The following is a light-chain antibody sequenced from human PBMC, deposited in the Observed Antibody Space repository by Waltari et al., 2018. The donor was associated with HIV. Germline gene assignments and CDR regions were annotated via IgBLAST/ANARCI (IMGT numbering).Light chain of an antibody. V-gene: IGLV2-14*01. CDR1: SDDVGGYSY. CDR2: EDT. CDR3: ASFSSTFTYV. Sequence: QSALTQPASVSASPGQSITISCTGSSDDVGGYSYVSWYQQFPGQAPKLLISEDTDRASDISLRFSVPKSANTASLTISGLRPEDEADYFCASFSSTFTYVFGTGTKVTVL. J-gene: IGLJ1*01.